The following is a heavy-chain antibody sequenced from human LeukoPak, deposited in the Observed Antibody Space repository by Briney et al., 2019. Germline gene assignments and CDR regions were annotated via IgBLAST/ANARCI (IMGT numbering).Heavy chain of an antibody. CDR1: GFTFSDYY. CDR3: ARGEAYCGGDCSFFDY. V-gene: IGHV3-11*01. J-gene: IGHJ4*02. D-gene: IGHD2-21*02. CDR2: ISSSGSTI. Sequence: GGSLRLSCAASGFTFSDYYMSWIRQAPGKGLEWVSYISSSGSTIYYADSVKGRFTISRDNAKNSLYLQMSSLRAEDTAVYYCARGEAYCGGDCSFFDYWGQGTLVTVSS.